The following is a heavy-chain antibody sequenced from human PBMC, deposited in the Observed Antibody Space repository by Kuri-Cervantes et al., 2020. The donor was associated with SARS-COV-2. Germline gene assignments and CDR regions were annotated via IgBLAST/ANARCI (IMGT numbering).Heavy chain of an antibody. J-gene: IGHJ4*02. Sequence: SVKVSCKASGGTFSSYAISWVRQAPGQGLEWMGGITPIFGTSNYAQNFQGRVTITADKSTSTAYMELSSLRSEDTAVYYCARVEMTTIKFDYWGQGTLVTVSS. D-gene: IGHD5-24*01. V-gene: IGHV1-69*06. CDR2: ITPIFGTS. CDR1: GGTFSSYA. CDR3: ARVEMTTIKFDY.